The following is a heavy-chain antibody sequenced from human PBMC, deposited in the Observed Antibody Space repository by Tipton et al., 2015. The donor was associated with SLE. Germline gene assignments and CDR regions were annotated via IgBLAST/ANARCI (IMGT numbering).Heavy chain of an antibody. V-gene: IGHV4-61*09. CDR3: ARDRRGGDY. D-gene: IGHD3-16*01. J-gene: IGHJ4*02. CDR1: GGSISSGNYH. CDR2: IYTSGTT. Sequence: TLSLTCTVSGGSISSGNYHWSWIRQPAGKGLEWIGHIYTSGTTKYNPSLKSRVTISIDKSKNQFSLKLSSVTAADTAVYYCARDRRGGDYWGQGTLVTVSS.